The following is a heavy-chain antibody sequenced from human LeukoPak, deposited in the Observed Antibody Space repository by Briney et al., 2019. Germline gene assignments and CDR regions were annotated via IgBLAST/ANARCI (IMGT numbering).Heavy chain of an antibody. CDR1: GYTFTRYD. J-gene: IGHJ5*02. D-gene: IGHD4-11*01. V-gene: IGHV1-8*01. CDR2: MNPNSGNT. CDR3: ARGNSKSNYASGDP. Sequence: GASVTVSSTASGYTFTRYDINWVRQAPGQGLEWMGWMNPNSGNTGYAQKFQGRVTMTRNTSISTAYMELSSLRSEDTAVYYCARGNSKSNYASGDPWGQGTLVTVSS.